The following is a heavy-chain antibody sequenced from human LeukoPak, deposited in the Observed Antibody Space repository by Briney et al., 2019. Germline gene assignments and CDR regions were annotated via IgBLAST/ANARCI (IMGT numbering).Heavy chain of an antibody. Sequence: GGSLRLSCAASGFTFSDYYMSWIRQAPGKGLEWISYISSSSFYTSYADSVKGRFTISRDNAKNTIYLQMNTLRAEDTAVYFCVRGNTYRLDIWGQGTLVTVSS. D-gene: IGHD5-18*01. CDR1: GFTFSDYY. J-gene: IGHJ4*02. V-gene: IGHV3-11*06. CDR3: VRGNTYRLDI. CDR2: ISSSSFYT.